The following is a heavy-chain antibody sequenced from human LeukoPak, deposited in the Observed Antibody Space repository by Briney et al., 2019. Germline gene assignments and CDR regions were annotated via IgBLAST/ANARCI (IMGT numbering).Heavy chain of an antibody. V-gene: IGHV3-20*04. CDR2: INWNGGST. J-gene: IGHJ3*02. Sequence: GGSLRLSCAASGFTFDDYGMSWVRQAPGKGLEWVSGINWNGGSTGYADSVKGRFTISRDNAKNSLYLQMNSLRAGDTALYYCAREPYGSGSYGAFDIWGQGTMVTVSS. CDR3: AREPYGSGSYGAFDI. D-gene: IGHD3-10*01. CDR1: GFTFDDYG.